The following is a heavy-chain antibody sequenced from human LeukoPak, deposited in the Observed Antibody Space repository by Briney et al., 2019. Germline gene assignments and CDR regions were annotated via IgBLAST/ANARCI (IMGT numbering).Heavy chain of an antibody. D-gene: IGHD5-18*01. CDR2: TIPIFGTA. J-gene: IGHJ4*02. CDR1: GGTFSSYA. V-gene: IGHV1-69*06. Sequence: SVKVSCKASGGTFSSYAISWVRQAPGQGLEWMGGTIPIFGTANYAQKFQGRVTITADKSTSTAYMELSSLRSEDTAVYYCARSPYSYANPIDYWGQGTLVTVSS. CDR3: ARSPYSYANPIDY.